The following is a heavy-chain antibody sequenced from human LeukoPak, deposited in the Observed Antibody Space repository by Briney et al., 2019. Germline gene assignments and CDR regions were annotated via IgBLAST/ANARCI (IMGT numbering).Heavy chain of an antibody. J-gene: IGHJ4*02. D-gene: IGHD3-22*01. Sequence: SETLSLTCTVSGGSISSGTYYWGWIRQPPGKGLEWIGSIYYSGSTYYNPSLKSRVTISVDTSKNHFSLKLTSVTAADTAVYYCARAVYDSSGYYYWGQGTLVTVSS. V-gene: IGHV4-39*02. CDR3: ARAVYDSSGYYY. CDR2: IYYSGST. CDR1: GGSISSGTYY.